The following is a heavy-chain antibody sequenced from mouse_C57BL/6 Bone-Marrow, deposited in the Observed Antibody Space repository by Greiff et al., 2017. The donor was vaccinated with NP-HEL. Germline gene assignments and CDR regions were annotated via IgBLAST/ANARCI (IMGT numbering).Heavy chain of an antibody. CDR1: GYTFTSYW. J-gene: IGHJ4*01. Sequence: QVQLQQPGAELVMPGASVKLSCKASGYTFTSYWMHWVKQRPGQGLEWIGEIDPSDSYTNYNQKFKGQSTLTVDKSSSTAYMQLSSLTSEDSAVYYCAREFLYYGNYYAMDYWGQGTSVTVSA. V-gene: IGHV1-69*01. D-gene: IGHD2-1*01. CDR3: AREFLYYGNYYAMDY. CDR2: IDPSDSYT.